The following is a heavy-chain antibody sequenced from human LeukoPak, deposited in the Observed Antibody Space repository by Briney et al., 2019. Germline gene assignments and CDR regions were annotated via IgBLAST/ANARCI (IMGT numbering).Heavy chain of an antibody. V-gene: IGHV1-69*04. J-gene: IGHJ4*02. CDR1: GGTFGSYA. D-gene: IGHD3-22*01. CDR2: IIPILGIA. Sequence: SVKVSCKASGGTFGSYAISWVRQAPGQGLEWMGRIIPILGIANYAQKFQGRVTITADKSTSTAYMELSSLRSEDTAVYYCARSADYYDSSGYYNYWGQGTLVTVSS. CDR3: ARSADYYDSSGYYNY.